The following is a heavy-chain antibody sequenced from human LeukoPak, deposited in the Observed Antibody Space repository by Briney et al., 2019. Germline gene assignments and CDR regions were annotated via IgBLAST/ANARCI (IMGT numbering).Heavy chain of an antibody. D-gene: IGHD3-10*01. V-gene: IGHV4-59*01. CDR3: ARVVGSGSYYPYYYGMDV. Sequence: SETLSLTCTVSGGSISSYYWTWLRQPPGKGLEWIGYIYYSGSTNYNPSLKSRVTISVDTSKNQFSLKLSSVTAADTAVYYCARVVGSGSYYPYYYGMDVWGQGTTVTVSS. J-gene: IGHJ6*02. CDR2: IYYSGST. CDR1: GGSISSYY.